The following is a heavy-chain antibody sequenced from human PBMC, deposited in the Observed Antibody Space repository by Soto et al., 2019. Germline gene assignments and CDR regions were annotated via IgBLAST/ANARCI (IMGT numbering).Heavy chain of an antibody. CDR1: GYTFTSYG. D-gene: IGHD3-10*01. Sequence: QVQLVQSGAEVKKPGASVKVSCKASGYTFTSYGISWVRQAPGQGLEWMGWISAYNGNTNYAQKLQGRVIMTTDTTTSPAYLELRSLRSDDTAVYYCARDHSFGGPFDPWGQGTLVTVSS. J-gene: IGHJ5*02. V-gene: IGHV1-18*01. CDR2: ISAYNGNT. CDR3: ARDHSFGGPFDP.